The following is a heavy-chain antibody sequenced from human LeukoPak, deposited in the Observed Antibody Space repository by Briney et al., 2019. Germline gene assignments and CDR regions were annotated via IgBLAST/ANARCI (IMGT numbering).Heavy chain of an antibody. Sequence: ASVKVSCKASGYTFTSYDINWVRQATGQGLEWMGWISTYNGNTNYAQKLQGRVTMTTDTSTTTAYMELRSLRSDDTAVYYCARVVLGYYDYVWGSYRPTFDYWGQGTLVTVSS. D-gene: IGHD3-16*02. J-gene: IGHJ4*02. CDR2: ISTYNGNT. CDR3: ARVVLGYYDYVWGSYRPTFDY. CDR1: GYTFTSYD. V-gene: IGHV1-18*01.